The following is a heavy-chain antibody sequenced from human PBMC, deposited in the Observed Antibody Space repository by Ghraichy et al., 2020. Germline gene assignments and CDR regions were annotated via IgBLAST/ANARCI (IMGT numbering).Heavy chain of an antibody. CDR1: GYTFTDYY. CDR2: INPNSGDT. Sequence: ASVKVSCKTSGYTFTDYYMHWVRQAPGQGLEWMGWINPNSGDTHYAQKFQGRVTLTRDTSISTAFMDLSSLRSDDTAVYYCAREKYTTSSDAHDYWGQGTLVTVSS. CDR3: AREKYTTSSDAHDY. J-gene: IGHJ4*02. D-gene: IGHD6-6*01. V-gene: IGHV1-2*02.